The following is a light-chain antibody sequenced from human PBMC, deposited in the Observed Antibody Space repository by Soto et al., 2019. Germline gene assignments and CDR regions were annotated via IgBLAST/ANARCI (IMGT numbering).Light chain of an antibody. Sequence: EIVLTQSPGTLSLYPGERATLSCRASQSVGSNYLAWYQQTPGQAPRLLIHGASTRATGIPDRFSGSGSGTDFTLTLSRLESEDSAVYYCHQYASSPLTFGQGTRLEIK. J-gene: IGKJ5*01. V-gene: IGKV3-20*01. CDR3: HQYASSPLT. CDR1: QSVGSNY. CDR2: GAS.